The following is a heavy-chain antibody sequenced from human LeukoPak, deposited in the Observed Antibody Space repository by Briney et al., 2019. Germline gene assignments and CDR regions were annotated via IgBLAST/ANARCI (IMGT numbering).Heavy chain of an antibody. Sequence: GGSLRLSCAASGFTFSTYSMTWVRRAPGKGLEWVSSISSGSSDISYADSVKGRFTISRDNAKYSLYLQVNSLRAEDTAVYYCARLTGVVNAFAYWGQGTPVTVSS. CDR3: ARLTGVVNAFAY. J-gene: IGHJ4*02. CDR2: ISSGSSDI. D-gene: IGHD5-18*01. V-gene: IGHV3-21*01. CDR1: GFTFSTYS.